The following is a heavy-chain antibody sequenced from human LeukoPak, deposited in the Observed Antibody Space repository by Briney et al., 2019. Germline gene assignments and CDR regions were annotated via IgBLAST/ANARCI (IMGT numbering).Heavy chain of an antibody. CDR2: IYYSGST. CDR3: ARSYYDSSGYRDYFDY. V-gene: IGHV4-39*01. J-gene: IGHJ4*02. D-gene: IGHD3-22*01. Sequence: SETLSLTCTVSGGSISSSSYYWGWIRQPPGKGLEWIGSIYYSGSTYDNPSLKSRVTISVDTSKNQFSLKLSSVTAADTAVYYCARSYYDSSGYRDYFDYWGQGTLVTVSS. CDR1: GGSISSSSYY.